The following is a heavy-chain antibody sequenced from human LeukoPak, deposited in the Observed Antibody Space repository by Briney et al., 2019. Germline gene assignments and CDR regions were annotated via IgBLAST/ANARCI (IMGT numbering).Heavy chain of an antibody. Sequence: QSGGSLRLSCAASGFTFRSDAMSWVRQAPGKGLEWVSGISGSGGTTYYADSVKGRFTISRDNSKNTLYLQMNSLRAEDTAVYYWARSADSTGEGPDYWGQGTLVTVSS. CDR2: ISGSGGTT. CDR1: GFTFRSDA. CDR3: ARSADSTGEGPDY. V-gene: IGHV3-23*01. D-gene: IGHD3-3*01. J-gene: IGHJ4*02.